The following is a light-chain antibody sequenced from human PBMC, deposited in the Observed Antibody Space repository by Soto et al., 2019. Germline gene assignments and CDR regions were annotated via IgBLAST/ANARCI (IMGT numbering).Light chain of an antibody. J-gene: IGKJ2*01. CDR2: DAS. Sequence: EIVLTQSPATLSLSPGERATLSCRASQSVSSFLAWYQQKPGQAPRLLIYDASNRATGIPARFSGSGSGTDFPITISSLEPEDFAVYYCQQRRNWPTFGQGTKLKI. V-gene: IGKV3-11*01. CDR1: QSVSSF. CDR3: QQRRNWPT.